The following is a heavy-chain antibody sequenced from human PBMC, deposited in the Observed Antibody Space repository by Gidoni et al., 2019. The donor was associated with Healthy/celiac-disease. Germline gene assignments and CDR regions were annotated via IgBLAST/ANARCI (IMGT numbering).Heavy chain of an antibody. V-gene: IGHV4-61*02. Sequence: QVQLQESGPGLVKPSQTLSLTCTVPGGSIRSGSYYWSWLRQPAGKGLEWIGRIYTSGSTNYNPSLKSRVTISVDTSKNQFSLKLSSVTAADTAVYYCATAGGRDCSGGSCYQMVDYWGQGTLVTVSS. CDR1: GGSIRSGSYY. CDR2: IYTSGST. CDR3: ATAGGRDCSGGSCYQMVDY. J-gene: IGHJ4*02. D-gene: IGHD2-15*01.